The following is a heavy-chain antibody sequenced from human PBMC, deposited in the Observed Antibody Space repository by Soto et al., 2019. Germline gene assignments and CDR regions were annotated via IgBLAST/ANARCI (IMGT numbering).Heavy chain of an antibody. V-gene: IGHV1-3*01. J-gene: IGHJ3*02. CDR3: ARDSWITMNAFDI. D-gene: IGHD3-22*01. Sequence: QVQLLQSGAEVKKTGASVKVSCKASGYTFTHNAMHWVRQAPGQRPEWVGWINVGIGETKYSQKLQGRVSITSDTSASTVYMELSSLRSEDTAVYYCARDSWITMNAFDIWGQGTLVTVSS. CDR1: GYTFTHNA. CDR2: INVGIGET.